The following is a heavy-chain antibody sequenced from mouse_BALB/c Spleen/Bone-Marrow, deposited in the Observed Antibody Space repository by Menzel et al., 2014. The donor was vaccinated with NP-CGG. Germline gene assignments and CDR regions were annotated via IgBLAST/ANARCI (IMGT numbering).Heavy chain of an antibody. CDR3: GRGDLLREWYSDV. CDR1: GYSFTGYF. D-gene: IGHD1-1*01. CDR2: INPYNGDT. V-gene: IGHV1-20*01. J-gene: IGHJ1*01. Sequence: EVQLQQSGPELVKPGASVKISCKASGYSFTGYFMNWVMQSHGKSLEWIGRINPYNGDTFYNQKFKGKATLTVDKSSSTAHMDRRSGTCGDSPFFYGGRGDLLREWYSDVWGAGTPVPFSP.